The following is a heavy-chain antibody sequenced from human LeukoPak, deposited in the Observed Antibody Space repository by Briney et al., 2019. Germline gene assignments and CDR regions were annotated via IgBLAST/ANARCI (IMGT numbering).Heavy chain of an antibody. V-gene: IGHV3-48*01. CDR2: IDARSGIT. J-gene: IGHJ3*02. D-gene: IGHD3-3*01. CDR1: GFTFTIFG. Sequence: GGSLRLSCATSGFTFTIFGINWVRQAPGKGPEWVSYIDARSGITYYADSVQGRFTIPRDNAKESVFLQMNGLRVDDTAVYYCARTYDFGRGPPGDAFDNWGQGAPVIVSS. CDR3: ARTYDFGRGPPGDAFDN.